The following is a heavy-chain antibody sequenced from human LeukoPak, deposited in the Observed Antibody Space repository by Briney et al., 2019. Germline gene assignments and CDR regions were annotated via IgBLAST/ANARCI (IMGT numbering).Heavy chain of an antibody. J-gene: IGHJ4*02. Sequence: GGSLRLSCAASGFTFSSYSMNWVRQAPGKGLVWVSRISPTGSTTSYADSVKGRFTVSRDNAKNTLYLQVNNLRAEDTAVYYCARGPNSNWSGLDFWGQGTLLTVSS. V-gene: IGHV3-74*01. D-gene: IGHD6-6*01. CDR2: ISPTGSTT. CDR1: GFTFSSYS. CDR3: ARGPNSNWSGLDF.